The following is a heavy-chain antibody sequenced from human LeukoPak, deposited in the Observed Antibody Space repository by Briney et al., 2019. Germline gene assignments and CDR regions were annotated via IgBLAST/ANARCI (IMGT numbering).Heavy chain of an antibody. V-gene: IGHV4-34*01. CDR3: XXXXXXXSXXY. Sequence: GSXXGYYWSWIRQPPGKGLEWIGGINHSGSTNYNPSLKRGVTISVDTSKKQFSLKLRYVTAADTAVYYCXXXXXXXSXXYWGQGTLVTVSS. CDR1: GSXXGYY. CDR2: INHSGST. J-gene: IGHJ4*02.